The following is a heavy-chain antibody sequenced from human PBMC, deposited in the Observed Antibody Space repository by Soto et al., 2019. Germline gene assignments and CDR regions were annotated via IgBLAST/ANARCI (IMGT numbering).Heavy chain of an antibody. V-gene: IGHV4-59*08. J-gene: IGHJ4*02. CDR3: ATSSGPQSPIGDH. CDR1: GVSITSYY. Sequence: QVQLQESGPGLVKPSETLSLTCTVSGVSITSYYWSWIRQSPGKGLEWMGFISYSGNTNYNPSLKSRVIISRDPSRNEFSLRLTSVTAADTAVYYCATSSGPQSPIGDHWGQGTLVTVSS. D-gene: IGHD6-19*01. CDR2: ISYSGNT.